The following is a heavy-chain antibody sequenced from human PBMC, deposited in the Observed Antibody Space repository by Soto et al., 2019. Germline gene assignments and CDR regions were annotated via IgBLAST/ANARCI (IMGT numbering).Heavy chain of an antibody. J-gene: IGHJ5*02. V-gene: IGHV2-26*01. CDR3: ARMDPGGVYYDFWSGTFDP. D-gene: IGHD3-3*01. CDR2: IFSNDEK. Sequence: QVTLKESGPVLVKPTETLTLTCTVSGFSLSTARMGVSWIRQPPGKALEWLAHIFSNDEKSYSTSLKSRLTISRDTSKSQVVLTMTNMDPVDTATYYWARMDPGGVYYDFWSGTFDPWGQGTLVTVSS. CDR1: GFSLSTARMG.